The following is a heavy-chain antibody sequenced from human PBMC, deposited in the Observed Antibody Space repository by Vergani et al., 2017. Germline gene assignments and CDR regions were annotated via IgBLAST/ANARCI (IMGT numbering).Heavy chain of an antibody. CDR1: GFSLTTSGMC. J-gene: IGHJ4*02. V-gene: IGHV2-70*15. CDR2: IDWVDDK. CDR3: AGTGYSYSKAFDY. Sequence: QVTLRESGPALVKPTQTLTLTCTFSGFSLTTSGMCVSWIRQPPGKALEWLARIDWVDDKYYSTSLKTRLTISKDTSKNQVVLTMTNMDPVDTATYYCAGTGYSYSKAFDYWGQGTLVTVSS. D-gene: IGHD5-18*01.